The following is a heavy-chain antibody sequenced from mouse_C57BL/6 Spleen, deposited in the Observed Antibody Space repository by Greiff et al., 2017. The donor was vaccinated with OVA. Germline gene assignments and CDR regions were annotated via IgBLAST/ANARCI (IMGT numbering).Heavy chain of an antibody. J-gene: IGHJ2*01. Sequence: VQLQESGAELVRPGTSVKVSCKASGYAFTNYLIEWVKQRPGQGLEWIGVINPGSGGTNYNEKFKGKATLTADKSSSTAYMQLSSLTSEDSAVYFCARERGGTRNFDYWGQGTTLTVSS. V-gene: IGHV1-54*01. CDR3: ARERGGTRNFDY. D-gene: IGHD4-1*01. CDR2: INPGSGGT. CDR1: GYAFTNYL.